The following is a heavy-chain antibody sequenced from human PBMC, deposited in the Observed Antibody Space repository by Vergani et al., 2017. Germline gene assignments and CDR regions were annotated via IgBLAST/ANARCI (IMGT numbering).Heavy chain of an antibody. CDR1: GASIRSSNYY. V-gene: IGHV4-39*01. D-gene: IGHD6-19*01. J-gene: IGHJ5*02. CDR3: ARHSTVEWLVKLGWIDP. Sequence: QVQLQESGPGLVKPSQTLSLTCSVSGASIRSSNYYWGWIRQPPGKGLEWIASIYYSVSTYYNPSHKSRVTISVATSKNQFSLKLSSVTAADTAVYFCARHSTVEWLVKLGWIDPWGQGILVTVSS. CDR2: IYYSVST.